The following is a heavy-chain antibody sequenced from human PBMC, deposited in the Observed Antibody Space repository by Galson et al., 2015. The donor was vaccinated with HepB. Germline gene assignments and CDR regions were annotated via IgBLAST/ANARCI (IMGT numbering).Heavy chain of an antibody. D-gene: IGHD5-12*01. J-gene: IGHJ4*02. CDR2: INPSSGDT. CDR1: GYIFTTYC. Sequence: SVKVSCKASGYIFTTYCMHWVRKAPGQGLQWMGVINPSSGDTNYAQRFEDRVTMTRDTSTSTVYMEVTGLRPDDTAIYFCARDARGASGYGYPFDYWGQGALVIVSS. CDR3: ARDARGASGYGYPFDY. V-gene: IGHV1-46*01.